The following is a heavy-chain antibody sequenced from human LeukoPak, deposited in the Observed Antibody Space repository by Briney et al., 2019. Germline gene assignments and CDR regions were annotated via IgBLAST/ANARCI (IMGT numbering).Heavy chain of an antibody. Sequence: SETLSLTCAVYGGSFSGYYWSWIRQPPGKGLEWIGEINHSGSTNYNPSLKSRVTISVDTSKNQSSLKLSSVTAADTAVYYCAREGYGSSGLVYWGQGTLVTVSS. CDR1: GGSFSGYY. CDR2: INHSGST. D-gene: IGHD3-22*01. CDR3: AREGYGSSGLVY. J-gene: IGHJ4*02. V-gene: IGHV4-34*01.